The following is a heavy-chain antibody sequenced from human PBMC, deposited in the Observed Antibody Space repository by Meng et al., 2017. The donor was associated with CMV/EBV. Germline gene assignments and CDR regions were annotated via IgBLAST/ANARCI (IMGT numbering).Heavy chain of an antibody. CDR1: GGSISSSSYY. CDR2: IYYSGST. V-gene: IGHV4-39*07. CDR3: ARDPISYGDYSSRYFDY. D-gene: IGHD4-17*01. J-gene: IGHJ4*02. Sequence: SETLSLTCTVSGGSISSSSYYWGWIRQPPGKGLEWIGSIYYSGSTYYNPSLKSRVTISVDTSKNQFYLKLSSVTAADTAVYYCARDPISYGDYSSRYFDYWGQGTLVTVSS.